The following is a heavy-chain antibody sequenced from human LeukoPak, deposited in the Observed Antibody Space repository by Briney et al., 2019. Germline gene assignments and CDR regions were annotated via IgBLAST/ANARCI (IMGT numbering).Heavy chain of an antibody. V-gene: IGHV1-69*04. CDR2: IIPILGIA. D-gene: IGHD3-10*01. J-gene: IGHJ5*02. CDR1: GGTFSSYA. Sequence: SVKVSCKASGGTFSSYAISWVRRAPGQGLEWMGRIIPILGIANYAQKFQGRVTITADKSTSTAYMELSSLRSEDTAVYYCARGPVTMVRGVITPPFDPWGQGTLVTVSS. CDR3: ARGPVTMVRGVITPPFDP.